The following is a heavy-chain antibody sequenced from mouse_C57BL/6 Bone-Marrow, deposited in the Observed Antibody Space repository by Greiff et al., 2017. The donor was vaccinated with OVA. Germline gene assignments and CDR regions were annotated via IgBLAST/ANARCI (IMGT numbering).Heavy chain of an antibody. D-gene: IGHD1-1*01. V-gene: IGHV2-2*01. CDR3: ARPSYGSSYSYAMDY. J-gene: IGHJ4*01. CDR1: GFSLTSYG. Sequence: VKLMESGPGLVQPSQSLSITCTVSGFSLTSYGVHWVRQSPGKGLEWLGVIWSGGSTDYNAAFISRLSISKDNSKSQVFFKMNSLQADDTAIYYCARPSYGSSYSYAMDYWGQGTSVTVSS. CDR2: IWSGGST.